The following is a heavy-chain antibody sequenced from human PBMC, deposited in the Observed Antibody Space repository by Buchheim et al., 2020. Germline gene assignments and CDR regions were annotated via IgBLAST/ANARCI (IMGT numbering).Heavy chain of an antibody. J-gene: IGHJ6*02. V-gene: IGHV1-69*04. D-gene: IGHD2-15*01. CDR3: AGRYCSGGSCYYYYYGIDV. CDR1: GGTFSSYA. Sequence: QVQLVQSGAEVKKPGSSVKVSCKASGGTFSSYAISWVRQAPGQGLEWMGRIIPILGIANYAQKFQGRVTITADKSTSTAYMELSSLRSEDTAVYYCAGRYCSGGSCYYYYYGIDVWGQGTT. CDR2: IIPILGIA.